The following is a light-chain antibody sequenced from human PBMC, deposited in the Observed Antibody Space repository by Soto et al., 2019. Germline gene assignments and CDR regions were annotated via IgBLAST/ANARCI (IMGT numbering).Light chain of an antibody. V-gene: IGLV1-40*01. Sequence: QSVLTQPPSVSGAPGQRVAISCTGNSSNIGAGYDVHWYQRLPGTAPKLLIYANNNRPSGVPDRFSGSKSGNSASLAITGLQAEDDADYYCQSYDRSLSGYVVFGGGTKLTVL. CDR2: ANN. J-gene: IGLJ2*01. CDR1: SSNIGAGYD. CDR3: QSYDRSLSGYVV.